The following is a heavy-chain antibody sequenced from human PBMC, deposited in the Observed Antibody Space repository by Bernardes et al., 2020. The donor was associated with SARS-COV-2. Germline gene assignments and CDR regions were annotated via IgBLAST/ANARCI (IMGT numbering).Heavy chain of an antibody. CDR2: VCPTNGET. J-gene: IGHJ4*02. V-gene: IGHV1-2*02. Sequence: ASVKVSCKASGDIFIDCVNWVRQAPGQGLEWMGWVCPTNGETNYAQNFQGRVTMTTDTSIKTAYMELNGLRFDDTAVYYCARGHPEFDYWGQGTLVSVSS. CDR1: GDIFIDC. CDR3: ARGHPEFDY.